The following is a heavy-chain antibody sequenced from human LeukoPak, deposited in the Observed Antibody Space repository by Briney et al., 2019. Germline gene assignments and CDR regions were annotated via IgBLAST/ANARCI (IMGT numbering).Heavy chain of an antibody. CDR3: AKDSFSHNGIYDALDI. CDR1: GFTFSIYA. J-gene: IGHJ3*02. CDR2: IGGGPV. V-gene: IGHV3-23*01. Sequence: PGGSLRLSCAASGFTFSIYAMTWVRQPPGKGLEWVSTIGGGPVYYADSVRGRFTISRDDSKNTLFLQMSSLRVEDTAIYYCAKDSFSHNGIYDALDIWGQGTMVTVSS. D-gene: IGHD2-8*01.